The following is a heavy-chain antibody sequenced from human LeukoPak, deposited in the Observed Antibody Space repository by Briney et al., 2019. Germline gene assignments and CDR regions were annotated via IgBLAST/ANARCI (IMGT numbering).Heavy chain of an antibody. V-gene: IGHV3-53*01. CDR2: IYSGGST. CDR3: ATSLVVPAAIFLGMDV. CDR1: GFTVSSNY. J-gene: IGHJ6*02. Sequence: GGSLRLSCAASGFTVSSNYMSWVRQAPGKGLEWVSVIYSGGSTYYADSVKGLFTISRDNSKNTLYLQMNSLRAEDTAVYYCATSLVVPAAIFLGMDVWGQGTTVTVSS. D-gene: IGHD2-2*01.